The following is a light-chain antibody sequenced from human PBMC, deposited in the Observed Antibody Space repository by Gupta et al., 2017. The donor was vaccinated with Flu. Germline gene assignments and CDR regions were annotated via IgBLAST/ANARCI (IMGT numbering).Light chain of an antibody. V-gene: IGLV3-19*01. J-gene: IGLJ2*01. CDR2: GQN. CDR3: GSRDTSGDQMI. Sequence: GQTVKITCQGDSLRNSYASWFQLKPGQAPLLVMYGQNNRPSGIPDRFSGSSSGTTTSLTITGAQAEDEADYYCGSRDTSGDQMIFGGGTTLTVL. CDR1: SLRNSY.